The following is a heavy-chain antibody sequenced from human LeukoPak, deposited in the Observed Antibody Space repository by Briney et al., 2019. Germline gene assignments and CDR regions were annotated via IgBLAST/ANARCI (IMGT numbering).Heavy chain of an antibody. CDR1: GFTFSSYG. V-gene: IGHV3-30*18. Sequence: GGSLRLSCAASGFTFSSYGMHWVRQAPGKGLEWVAVISYDGSNKYYADSVKGRFTISRDNSKNTLYLQMNSLRDEDTAVYYCAYENYYDSSGYIDYWGQGTLVTVSS. D-gene: IGHD3-22*01. J-gene: IGHJ4*02. CDR3: AYENYYDSSGYIDY. CDR2: ISYDGSNK.